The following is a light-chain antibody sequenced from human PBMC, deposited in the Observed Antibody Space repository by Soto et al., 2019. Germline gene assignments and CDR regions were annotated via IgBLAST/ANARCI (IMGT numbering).Light chain of an antibody. CDR3: EQYGSSPRVT. J-gene: IGKJ5*01. Sequence: EIVLTQSPGTLSLSPGARATLACRASQSVSSSYLAWYQQKPGQAPRLLIYGASSRTSGIPDRFSGSWSGIDFSLTISRLEPEYFAVYYCEQYGSSPRVTFGQWTRLEIK. CDR2: GAS. CDR1: QSVSSSY. V-gene: IGKV3-20*01.